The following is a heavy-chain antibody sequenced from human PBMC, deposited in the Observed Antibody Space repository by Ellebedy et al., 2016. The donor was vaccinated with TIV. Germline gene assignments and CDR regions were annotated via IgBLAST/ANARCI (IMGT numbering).Heavy chain of an antibody. CDR3: ARGDTAMVTVG. V-gene: IGHV1-3*01. CDR2: INAGNGNT. Sequence: ASVKVSXKASGYTFTSYAMHWVRQAPGQRLEWMGWINAGNGNTKYSQKFQGRVTITRDTSASTAYMELSSLRSEDTAVYYCARGDTAMVTVGWGQGTLVTVSS. J-gene: IGHJ4*02. CDR1: GYTFTSYA. D-gene: IGHD5-18*01.